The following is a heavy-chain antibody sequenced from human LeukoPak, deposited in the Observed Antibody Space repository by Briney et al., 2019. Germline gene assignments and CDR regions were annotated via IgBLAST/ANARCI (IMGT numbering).Heavy chain of an antibody. J-gene: IGHJ4*02. V-gene: IGHV4-39*01. CDR1: GGSFSSSDYY. D-gene: IGHD6-13*01. CDR3: ARRGYGSGWYDY. Sequence: SETLSLTCTVSGGSFSSSDYYWGWIRQPPGKGLEWLGTNYYRGNINYNPSLKSRVTISVDTSKNQFSLKLSSVTAADTAVYYCARRGYGSGWYDYWGQGTLVTVSS. CDR2: NYYRGNI.